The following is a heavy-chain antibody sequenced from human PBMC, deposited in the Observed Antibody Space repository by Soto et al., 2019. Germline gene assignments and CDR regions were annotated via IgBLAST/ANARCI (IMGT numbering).Heavy chain of an antibody. CDR2: ISISGTSV. D-gene: IGHD3-10*01. CDR3: ARVLYGSGTNWFDS. Sequence: QVQLVESGGGLVKPGGSLRLSCTASGFTFSDYYMGWIRQAPGEGLEYMSYISISGTSVYYADSVKGRFTISRDNTRNSLYLQMNSLSAEDMAMYYCARVLYGSGTNWFDSWGQGALVTVSS. V-gene: IGHV3-11*01. J-gene: IGHJ5*01. CDR1: GFTFSDYY.